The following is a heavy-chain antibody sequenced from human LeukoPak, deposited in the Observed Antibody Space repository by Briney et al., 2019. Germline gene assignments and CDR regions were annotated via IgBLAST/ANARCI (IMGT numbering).Heavy chain of an antibody. CDR2: IRSKAYGGTT. J-gene: IGHJ4*02. CDR1: GFTFSDFA. D-gene: IGHD1-26*01. V-gene: IGHV3-49*04. CDR3: TREVSGSLYFDY. Sequence: PGGSLRLSCAGSGFTFSDFALSWVRQAPGKGLEWVGFIRSKAYGGTTEYAASVRGRFTISRDDSKSIAYLQMNSLETEDTAVYYCTREVSGSLYFDYWGQGTLVTVSS.